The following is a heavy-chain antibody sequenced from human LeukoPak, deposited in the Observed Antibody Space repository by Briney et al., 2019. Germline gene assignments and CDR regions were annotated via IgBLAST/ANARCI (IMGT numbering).Heavy chain of an antibody. CDR1: GFTFSGYN. J-gene: IGHJ4*02. V-gene: IGHV3-48*03. Sequence: GGSLRLSCAASGFTFSGYNMNWVRQAPGKGLEWVSYISSTGSTKYYADSVKGRFTISRDNAKNSLYLQMNSLRAEDTAVYYCAKERSYGSGGMDYWGQGTLVTVSS. CDR3: AKERSYGSGGMDY. CDR2: ISSTGSTK. D-gene: IGHD3-10*01.